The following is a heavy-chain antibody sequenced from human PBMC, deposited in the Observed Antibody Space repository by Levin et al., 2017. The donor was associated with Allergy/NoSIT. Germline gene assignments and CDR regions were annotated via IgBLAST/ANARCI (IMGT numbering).Heavy chain of an antibody. V-gene: IGHV3-21*01. Sequence: PGGSLRLSCAASGFTFSSYSMNWVRQAPGKGLEWVSSISSSSSYIYYADSVKGRFTISRDNAKNSLYLQMNSLRAEDTAVYYCARVTGYCSSTSGVGSDYWGQGTLVTVSS. CDR3: ARVTGYCSSTSGVGSDY. CDR2: ISSSSSYI. D-gene: IGHD2-2*01. J-gene: IGHJ4*02. CDR1: GFTFSSYS.